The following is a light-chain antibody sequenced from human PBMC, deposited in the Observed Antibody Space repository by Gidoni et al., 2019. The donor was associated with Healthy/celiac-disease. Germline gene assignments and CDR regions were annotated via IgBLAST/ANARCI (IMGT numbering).Light chain of an antibody. CDR2: GNS. J-gene: IGLJ2*01. V-gene: IGLV1-40*01. Sequence: QSLLTQPPSVSRSPGLRFTISRTGSSSNIGAGYDVHWYQQLPGTAPKLLIYGNSNRPSGVPDRFSGSKSGTSASLAITGLQAEDEADYYCQSYDSSLSGSVFGGGTKLTVL. CDR3: QSYDSSLSGSV. CDR1: SSNIGAGYD.